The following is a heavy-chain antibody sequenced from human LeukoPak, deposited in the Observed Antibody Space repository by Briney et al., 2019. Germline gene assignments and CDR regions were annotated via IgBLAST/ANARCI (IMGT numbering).Heavy chain of an antibody. J-gene: IGHJ4*02. V-gene: IGHV1-8*01. D-gene: IGHD3-9*01. CDR2: MNPNSGNT. Sequence: ASVKVSCKASGYTFTSYDINWVRQATGQGLEWMGWMNPNSGNTGYAQKFQGRVTMTRNTSISTAYMELSSLRSEDTAVYYCARVPRYAYYFDYWGQGTLVTVSS. CDR1: GYTFTSYD. CDR3: ARVPRYAYYFDY.